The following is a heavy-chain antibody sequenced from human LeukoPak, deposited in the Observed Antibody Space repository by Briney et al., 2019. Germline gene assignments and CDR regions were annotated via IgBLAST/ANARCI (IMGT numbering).Heavy chain of an antibody. D-gene: IGHD1-26*01. CDR3: ARGPSGSPFYYMDV. CDR2: MNPNSGST. CDR1: GYTFTSYD. V-gene: IGHV1-8*03. Sequence: ASVKVSCKASGYTFTSYDINWVRQATGQGLEWMGWMNPNSGSTGYAQKFQGRVTISRNASISAAYMELSSLRSEDTAVYFCARGPSGSPFYYMDVWGKGTAVTVPS. J-gene: IGHJ6*03.